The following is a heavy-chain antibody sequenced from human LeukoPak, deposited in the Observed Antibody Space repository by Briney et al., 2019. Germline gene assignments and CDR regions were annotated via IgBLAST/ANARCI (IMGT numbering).Heavy chain of an antibody. Sequence: PGGSLRLSCAASGFTFSSYSMNWVRQAPGKGLEWVSYISSSSSYIYYADSVKGRFTISRDNAKNSLYLQMNSLRAEDTAVYYCARDPWQWLVLGYFDYWGQGTLVTVSS. CDR3: ARDPWQWLVLGYFDY. CDR2: ISSSSSYI. J-gene: IGHJ4*02. D-gene: IGHD6-19*01. CDR1: GFTFSSYS. V-gene: IGHV3-21*05.